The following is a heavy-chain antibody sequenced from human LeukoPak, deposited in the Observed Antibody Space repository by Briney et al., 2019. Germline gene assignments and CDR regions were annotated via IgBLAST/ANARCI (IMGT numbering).Heavy chain of an antibody. Sequence: GGSLRLSCEGSGFTFSSYAMSWVRHAPGKGLEWVSGISGSGGGTYYADSVKGRFTVSGDKSKNTLYLQMNSLRVEDTAVYYCAKRVGYYFEYWGQGTLVTVSS. J-gene: IGHJ4*02. D-gene: IGHD6-13*01. V-gene: IGHV3-23*01. CDR3: AKRVGYYFEY. CDR1: GFTFSSYA. CDR2: ISGSGGGT.